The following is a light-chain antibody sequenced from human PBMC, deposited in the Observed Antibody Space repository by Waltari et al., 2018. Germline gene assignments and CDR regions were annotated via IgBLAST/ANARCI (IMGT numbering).Light chain of an antibody. J-gene: IGLJ3*02. CDR2: SNN. V-gene: IGLV1-44*01. Sequence: QSVLTQPPSASGTPGKGVTISGFGSSLHSGSHTLKWYQQLPGAAPKLLIYSNNQLPSGVPDRFSGSKSGTSASLAIDGLQSEDEADYYCAPWDDSLNGWVFGGGTKLTVL. CDR3: APWDDSLNGWV. CDR1: SLHSGSHT.